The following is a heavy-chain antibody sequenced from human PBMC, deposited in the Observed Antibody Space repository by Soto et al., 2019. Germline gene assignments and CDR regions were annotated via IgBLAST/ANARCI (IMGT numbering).Heavy chain of an antibody. Sequence: GSLRLSCAASGFTFSSYEMNWVRQAPGKGLEWVSYISSSGSTIYYADSVKGRFTISRDNAKNSLYLQMNSLRAEDTAVYYCARGHCSGGSCYREGWFDPRGQGTLVTVSS. J-gene: IGHJ5*02. CDR2: ISSSGSTI. D-gene: IGHD2-15*01. CDR3: ARGHCSGGSCYREGWFDP. CDR1: GFTFSSYE. V-gene: IGHV3-48*03.